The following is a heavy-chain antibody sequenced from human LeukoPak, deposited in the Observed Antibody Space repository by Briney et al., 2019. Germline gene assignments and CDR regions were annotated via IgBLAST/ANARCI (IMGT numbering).Heavy chain of an antibody. Sequence: GGSLRLSCAASGFTFDDYAMHWVRQAPGKGLEWVAFIRYDGSNKYYADSVKGRFTISRDNSKNTLYLQMNSLRAEDTAVYYCAKDFAGFGELLPEYFDYWGQGTLVTVSS. J-gene: IGHJ4*02. CDR1: GFTFDDYA. CDR2: IRYDGSNK. CDR3: AKDFAGFGELLPEYFDY. D-gene: IGHD3-10*01. V-gene: IGHV3-30*02.